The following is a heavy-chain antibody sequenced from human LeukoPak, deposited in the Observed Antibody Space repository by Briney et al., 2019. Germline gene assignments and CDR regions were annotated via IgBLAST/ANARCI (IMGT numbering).Heavy chain of an antibody. D-gene: IGHD1-26*01. Sequence: GGSLRLSCAASGFTFDDYAMHWVRQAPGKGLEWVAVISYDGSNKYYADSVKGRFTISRDNSKNTLYVQMNSLRAEDTAVYYCARGEDSGSPAGWGQGTLVTVSS. J-gene: IGHJ4*02. CDR1: GFTFDDYA. CDR2: ISYDGSNK. V-gene: IGHV3-30-3*01. CDR3: ARGEDSGSPAG.